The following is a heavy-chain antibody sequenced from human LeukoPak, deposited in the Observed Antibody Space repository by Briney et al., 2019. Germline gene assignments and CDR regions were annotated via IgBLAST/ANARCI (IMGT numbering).Heavy chain of an antibody. J-gene: IGHJ6*02. CDR3: AKETTMAQSYYYYGMDV. Sequence: GGSLRLSCAASGFTFDDYDMHWVRQAPGKGLGWVSLISGDGGRAYYADSVKGRFTISRDNSKNSLYLQMNSLRTEDTALYYCAKETTMAQSYYYYGMDVWGQGTTVTVSS. V-gene: IGHV3-43*02. CDR2: ISGDGGRA. D-gene: IGHD5-18*01. CDR1: GFTFDDYD.